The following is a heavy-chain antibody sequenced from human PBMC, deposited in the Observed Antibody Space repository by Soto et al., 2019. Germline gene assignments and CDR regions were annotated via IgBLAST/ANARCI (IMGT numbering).Heavy chain of an antibody. D-gene: IGHD3-3*01. CDR2: INPNSGGT. CDR3: ARSKRITIFGVVIRPYYYGMDV. Sequence: GASVKVSCKASGYTFTGYYMHWVRQAPGQGLEWMGWINPNSGGTNYAQKFQGWVTMTRDTSISTAYMELSRLRSDDTAVYYCARSKRITIFGVVIRPYYYGMDVWGQGTTVTVSS. J-gene: IGHJ6*02. V-gene: IGHV1-2*04. CDR1: GYTFTGYY.